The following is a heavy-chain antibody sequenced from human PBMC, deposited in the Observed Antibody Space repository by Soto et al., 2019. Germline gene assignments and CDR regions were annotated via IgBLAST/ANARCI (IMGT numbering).Heavy chain of an antibody. Sequence: PVESLKISCKGFGYTFVNYWICCFRQLPVKVLEWMGIIYPGDSETTYSPSFQGQVTISADKSISTAYLQWSSLTASDTAIYYCARHGGYLSGSTSYRLGYYDFWGQGTRVTVSS. CDR1: GYTFVNYW. D-gene: IGHD5-12*01. CDR2: IYPGDSET. CDR3: ARHGGYLSGSTSYRLGYYDF. J-gene: IGHJ4*02. V-gene: IGHV5-51*01.